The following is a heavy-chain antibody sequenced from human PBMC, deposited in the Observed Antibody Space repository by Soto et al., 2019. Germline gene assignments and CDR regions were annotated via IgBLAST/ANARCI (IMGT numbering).Heavy chain of an antibody. CDR1: GFTFSSYA. Sequence: GSLRLSCAASGFTFSSYAMHWVRQAPGKGLEWVAVISYDGSNKYYADSVKGRFTISRDNSKNTLYLQMNSLRAEDTAVYYCARAPRPYCSGGSCYPDYWGQGTLVTVSS. D-gene: IGHD2-15*01. CDR3: ARAPRPYCSGGSCYPDY. CDR2: ISYDGSNK. V-gene: IGHV3-30-3*01. J-gene: IGHJ4*02.